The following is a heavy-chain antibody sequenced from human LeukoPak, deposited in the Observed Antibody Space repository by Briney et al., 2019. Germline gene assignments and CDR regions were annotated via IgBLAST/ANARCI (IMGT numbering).Heavy chain of an antibody. CDR1: GGSFSGYY. Sequence: SETLSLTCAVYGGSFSGYYWSWIRQPPGKGLEWIGKINHSGSTNYNPSLKSRVTIPVDTSKNQFSLKLSSVTAADTAVYYCATSSGSDFQHWGQGTLVTVSS. CDR2: INHSGST. J-gene: IGHJ1*01. V-gene: IGHV4-34*01. D-gene: IGHD6-6*01. CDR3: ATSSGSDFQH.